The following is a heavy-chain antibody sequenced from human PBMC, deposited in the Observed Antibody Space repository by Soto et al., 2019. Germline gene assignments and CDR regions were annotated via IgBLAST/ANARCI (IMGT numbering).Heavy chain of an antibody. CDR3: AKDLARVVPAAFYYYYGMDV. V-gene: IGHV3-30*18. Sequence: PWWSLRLSCSASVFTFSSYGMHWFRQAPGKGLEWVAVISYDGSNKYYADSVKGRFTISRDNSKNTLYLQMNSLRAEDTAVYYCAKDLARVVPAAFYYYYGMDVWGQGTTVTVSS. J-gene: IGHJ6*02. CDR1: VFTFSSYG. D-gene: IGHD2-2*01. CDR2: ISYDGSNK.